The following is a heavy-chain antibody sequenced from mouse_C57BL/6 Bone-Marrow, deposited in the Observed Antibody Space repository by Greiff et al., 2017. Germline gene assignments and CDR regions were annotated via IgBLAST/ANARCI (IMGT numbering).Heavy chain of an antibody. Sequence: EVKLVESGGGLVQPGGSLSLSCAASGFTFTDYYMSWVRQPPGQALEWLGFIRHKANGYTTEYSASVKGRFTISRDNSQSILYLQMNALRAEDSATYYCARSHAMDYWGQGTSVTVSS. V-gene: IGHV7-3*01. CDR3: ARSHAMDY. J-gene: IGHJ4*01. CDR1: GFTFTDYY. CDR2: IRHKANGYTT.